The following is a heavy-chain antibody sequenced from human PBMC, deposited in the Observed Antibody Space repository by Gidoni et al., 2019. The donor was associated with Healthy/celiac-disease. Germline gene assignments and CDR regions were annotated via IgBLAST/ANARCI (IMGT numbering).Heavy chain of an antibody. Sequence: EVQLVESGGGLVKPGGSLSLSWSASGFPFCNAWLSWVRQAPGKGLEWVGRIKSKTDGGTTDYAAPVKGRFTISRDDSKNTLYLQMNSLKTEDTAVYYCTTYTAMVTSIPYFDYWGQGTLVTVSS. CDR2: IKSKTDGGTT. CDR1: GFPFCNAW. V-gene: IGHV3-15*01. CDR3: TTYTAMVTSIPYFDY. D-gene: IGHD5-18*01. J-gene: IGHJ4*02.